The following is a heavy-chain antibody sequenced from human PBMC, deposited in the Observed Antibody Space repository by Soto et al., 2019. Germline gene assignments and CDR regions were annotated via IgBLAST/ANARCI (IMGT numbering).Heavy chain of an antibody. D-gene: IGHD2-15*01. CDR1: GGTFSSYA. V-gene: IGHV1-69*12. Sequence: QVQLVQSGAEVRQPASSVKVSCKTSGGTFSSYAISWVRQAPGQGLEWMGGIVPIVDTATYAQKFQGRGTITADECTSTAYMELSRLRSDDTAVYYCVIVVAIPCYPDYWGPGTLVTVSS. CDR2: IVPIVDTA. J-gene: IGHJ4*02. CDR3: VIVVAIPCYPDY.